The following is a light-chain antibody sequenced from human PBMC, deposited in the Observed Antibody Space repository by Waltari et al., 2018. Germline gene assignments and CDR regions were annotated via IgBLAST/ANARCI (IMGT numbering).Light chain of an antibody. Sequence: QSVLTQPPSEAGTPGQRVTISWSGSSSNIGSSYEYWDQQLPGTAPKLLIYRNNQRPSGVPDRFSGSKSGTSASLAISGLRSEDEADYYCAAWDDSLSGPVVFGGGTKLTVL. CDR1: SSNIGSSY. V-gene: IGLV1-47*01. CDR3: AAWDDSLSGPVV. CDR2: RNN. J-gene: IGLJ2*01.